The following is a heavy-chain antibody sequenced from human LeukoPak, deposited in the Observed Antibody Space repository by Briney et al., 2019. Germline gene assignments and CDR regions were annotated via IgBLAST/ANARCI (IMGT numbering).Heavy chain of an antibody. D-gene: IGHD5-18*01. CDR3: ATDPPRGYSYGRFDY. J-gene: IGHJ4*02. Sequence: ASVKVSCKTSGYTFSGYYMHWVRQAPGQGLEWMGGFDPEDGETIYAQKFQGRVTMTEDTSTDTAYMELSSLRSEDTAVYYCATDPPRGYSYGRFDYWGQGTLVTVSS. CDR2: FDPEDGET. CDR1: GYTFSGYY. V-gene: IGHV1-24*01.